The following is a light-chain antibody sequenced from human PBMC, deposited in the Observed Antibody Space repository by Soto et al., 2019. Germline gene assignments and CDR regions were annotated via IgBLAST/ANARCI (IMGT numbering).Light chain of an antibody. Sequence: LTQPPSASGSPGHSVTISCTGTSSDVGGYNYVSWYQQRPGKAPQLILYEVTKRPSGVPGRFSGSKSGNTASLTVSGLQAEDEADYYCNSYAGSNIYVFGTGTKATVL. CDR2: EVT. V-gene: IGLV2-8*01. CDR3: NSYAGSNIYV. CDR1: SSDVGGYNY. J-gene: IGLJ1*01.